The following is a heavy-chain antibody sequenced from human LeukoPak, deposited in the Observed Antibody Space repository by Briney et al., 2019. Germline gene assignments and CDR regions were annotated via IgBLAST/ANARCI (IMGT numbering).Heavy chain of an antibody. J-gene: IGHJ5*02. CDR1: WFTFSSYS. V-gene: IGHV4-34*01. D-gene: IGHD3-3*01. CDR2: SNHSGST. CDR3: ARVVTIFGVVTPNWFDP. Sequence: GSLRLSCAASWFTFSSYSMNWIRQPPGKGLEWIGESNHSGSTNYNPSLKSRVTISVDTSKTQFSLKLSSVTAADTAVYYCARVVTIFGVVTPNWFDPWGQGTLVTVSS.